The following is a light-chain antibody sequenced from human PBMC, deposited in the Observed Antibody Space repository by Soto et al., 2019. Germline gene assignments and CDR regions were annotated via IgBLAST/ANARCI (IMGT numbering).Light chain of an antibody. Sequence: EIVLTQSPGTLSVSPGEKVTLSCRASQTVTNIFLAWYQQKPGQAPRLLIYDTSIRATGIPDRFSGSGSGTDFSLTISGLEPEDFAVYYLHQSESSWTFGQGPKVEIK. CDR1: QTVTNIF. CDR2: DTS. CDR3: HQSESSWT. J-gene: IGKJ1*01. V-gene: IGKV3-20*01.